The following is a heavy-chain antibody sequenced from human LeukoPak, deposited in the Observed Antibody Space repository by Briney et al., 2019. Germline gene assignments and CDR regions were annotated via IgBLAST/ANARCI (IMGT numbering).Heavy chain of an antibody. V-gene: IGHV1-69*04. D-gene: IGHD3-22*01. CDR3: ATTNDGGGYQWGDFFDF. CDR2: IIPNLGTT. J-gene: IGHJ4*02. Sequence: SMTVSCKASGGTSNSHAISWVRQAPGQGLEWMGRIIPNLGTTNRAQNFQDRVTLTADKSTNTAYMELTSLTSDDTAVYYCATTNDGGGYQWGDFFDFWGQGTLVTVSS. CDR1: GGTSNSHA.